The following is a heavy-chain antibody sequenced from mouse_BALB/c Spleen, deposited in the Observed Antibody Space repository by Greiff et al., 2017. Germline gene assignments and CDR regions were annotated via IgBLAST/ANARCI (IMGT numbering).Heavy chain of an antibody. Sequence: SGTVLARPGASVKMSCKASGYSFTSYWMHWVKQRPGQGLEWIGAIYPGNSDTSYNQKFKGKAKLTAVTSASTAYMELSSLTNEDSAVYYCTRGSYGSSPPYWYFDVWGAGTTVTVSS. CDR3: TRGSYGSSPPYWYFDV. D-gene: IGHD1-1*01. CDR1: GYSFTSYW. CDR2: IYPGNSDT. V-gene: IGHV1-5*01. J-gene: IGHJ1*01.